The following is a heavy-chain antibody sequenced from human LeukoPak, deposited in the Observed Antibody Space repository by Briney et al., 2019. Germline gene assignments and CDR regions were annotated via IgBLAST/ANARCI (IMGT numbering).Heavy chain of an antibody. Sequence: SETLSLTCTVSGGSISSYHWSWIRQPPGKGLEWIGYIYYSGSTNYNPSLKSRVNISVDTSKNQFSLKLSSVTAADTAVYYCARGGTTVTTSALRGRHYYGMDVWGQGTTVTVS. D-gene: IGHD4-17*01. CDR2: IYYSGST. J-gene: IGHJ6*02. CDR1: GGSISSYH. CDR3: ARGGTTVTTSALRGRHYYGMDV. V-gene: IGHV4-59*01.